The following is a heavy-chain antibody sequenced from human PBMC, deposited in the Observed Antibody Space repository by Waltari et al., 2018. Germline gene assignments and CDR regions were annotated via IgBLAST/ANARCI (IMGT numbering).Heavy chain of an antibody. D-gene: IGHD5-18*01. Sequence: EVQLVESGGGLVQPGRSLRLTCAASGFTFADYALHWVRQATGKGLEWVSGISWNSGSIGYADSVKGRFTISRDNAKNSLYLQMNSLRAEDTALYYCAKDKETRIQLWFFDYWGQGTLVTVSS. CDR1: GFTFADYA. J-gene: IGHJ4*02. V-gene: IGHV3-9*01. CDR3: AKDKETRIQLWFFDY. CDR2: ISWNSGSI.